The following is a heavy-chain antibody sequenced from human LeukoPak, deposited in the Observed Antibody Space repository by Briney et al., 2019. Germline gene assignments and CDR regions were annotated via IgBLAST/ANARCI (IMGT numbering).Heavy chain of an antibody. CDR1: GGSFSGYY. CDR3: ARDGSSSGWDFEY. V-gene: IGHV4-34*01. J-gene: IGHJ4*02. D-gene: IGHD6-19*01. Sequence: PSETLSLTCAVYGGSFSGYYWSWIRQPPGKGLEWIGEINHSGSTNYNPSLKSRVTISVDTSKNQFSLKLSSVTAADTAVYYCARDGSSSGWDFEYWGQGTLVTVSS. CDR2: INHSGST.